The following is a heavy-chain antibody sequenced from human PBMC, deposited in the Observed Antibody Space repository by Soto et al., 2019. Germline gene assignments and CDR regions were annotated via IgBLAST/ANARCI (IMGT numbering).Heavy chain of an antibody. Sequence: GASVKVSCKASGYIFSANYIHWVRQAPGQGLEWLGWINPHSGATNYAQKFLGRVTMSADTSASTAYMDLARLKSDDTAVYYCVRGPHYYDSGNPSWSTSDWGQGTLVTVSS. CDR2: INPHSGAT. J-gene: IGHJ4*02. CDR3: VRGPHYYDSGNPSWSTSD. V-gene: IGHV1-2*02. D-gene: IGHD3-10*01. CDR1: GYIFSANY.